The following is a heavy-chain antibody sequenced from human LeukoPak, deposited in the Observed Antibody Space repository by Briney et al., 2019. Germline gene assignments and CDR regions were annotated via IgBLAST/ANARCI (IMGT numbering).Heavy chain of an antibody. V-gene: IGHV3-21*01. CDR3: ARDYDTLTGYYERTYAFDI. CDR1: GFTFSSYS. J-gene: IGHJ3*02. D-gene: IGHD3-9*01. Sequence: GGSLRLSCAASGFTFSSYSMNWVRQAPGKGLEWVSSISSSSSYIYYADSVKGRFTISRDNAKNSLYLQMNSLRAEDTAVYYCARDYDTLTGYYERTYAFDIWGQGTMVTVSS. CDR2: ISSSSSYI.